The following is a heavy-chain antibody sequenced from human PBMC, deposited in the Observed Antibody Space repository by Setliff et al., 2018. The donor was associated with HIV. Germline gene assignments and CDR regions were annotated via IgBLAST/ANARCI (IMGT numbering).Heavy chain of an antibody. CDR3: ARDLYSSGWYGLYYYGMDV. CDR2: IYYSGST. D-gene: IGHD6-19*01. CDR1: GGSISSSSYY. V-gene: IGHV4-39*07. J-gene: IGHJ6*02. Sequence: SETLSLTCTVSGGSISSSSYYWGWIRQPPGKGLEWIGSIYYSGSTYYNPPLKSRVTISVDTSKNQFSLKLSSVTAADTAVYYCARDLYSSGWYGLYYYGMDVWGQGTTVTVSS.